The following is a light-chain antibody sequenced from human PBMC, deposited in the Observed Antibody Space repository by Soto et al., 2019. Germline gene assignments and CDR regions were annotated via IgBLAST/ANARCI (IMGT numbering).Light chain of an antibody. CDR1: ISDVGRNNF. V-gene: IGLV2-23*02. CDR3: CSYGGSTSNVI. CDR2: EVT. Sequence: QSALNQPASVSGSPGQSITVSCTGTISDVGRNNFVSWYRQHPGKAPKLIIFEVTKRPSGVSNRFSGSKSGNTASLTISGLRAEDEADYYCCSYGGSTSNVIFGGGTKLTVL. J-gene: IGLJ2*01.